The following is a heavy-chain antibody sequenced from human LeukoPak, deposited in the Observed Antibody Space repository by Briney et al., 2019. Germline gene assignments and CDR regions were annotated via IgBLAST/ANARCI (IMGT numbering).Heavy chain of an antibody. V-gene: IGHV3-74*03. D-gene: IGHD6-19*01. Sequence: GGSLRLSCAVSGFTFNSYWMHWVRQAPGKGLVWVSRIKSDGSSTQYADSVKGRFTISRDNAKNTLYLQMSSLRAEDTAVYYCARDRQQWLVDCWGQGTLVTVSS. CDR2: IKSDGSST. J-gene: IGHJ4*02. CDR3: ARDRQQWLVDC. CDR1: GFTFNSYW.